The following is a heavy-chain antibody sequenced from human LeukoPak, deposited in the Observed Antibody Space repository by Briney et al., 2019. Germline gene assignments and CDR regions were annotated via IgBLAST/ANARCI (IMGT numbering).Heavy chain of an antibody. D-gene: IGHD3-10*01. Sequence: KSSETLSLTCTVSGGSISSYYWSWIRQPPGKGLEWIGYIYYSGSTNYNPSLKSRVTISVDTSKNQFSLKLSSVTAADTAVYYCASARSRSGMGSGSYYRANYFDYWGQGTLVTVSS. J-gene: IGHJ4*02. CDR3: ASARSRSGMGSGSYYRANYFDY. V-gene: IGHV4-59*08. CDR2: IYYSGST. CDR1: GGSISSYY.